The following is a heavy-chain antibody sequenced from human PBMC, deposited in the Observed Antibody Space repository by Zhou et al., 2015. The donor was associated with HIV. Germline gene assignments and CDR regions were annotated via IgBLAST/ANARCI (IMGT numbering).Heavy chain of an antibody. D-gene: IGHD3-16*02. V-gene: IGHV3-23*01. Sequence: EVQLLDSGGGLVQPGGSLRLSCAASGFTFNNYAMAWIRQAPGKGPEWVSAISGRGDITYYVDSVKGRFTISRDNSKNTLHLQMNTLRAEDTALYYCAKDRDVWGTYRAYYFDYWGQGTLVTVSS. J-gene: IGHJ4*02. CDR2: ISGRGDIT. CDR1: GFTFNNYA. CDR3: AKDRDVWGTYRAYYFDY.